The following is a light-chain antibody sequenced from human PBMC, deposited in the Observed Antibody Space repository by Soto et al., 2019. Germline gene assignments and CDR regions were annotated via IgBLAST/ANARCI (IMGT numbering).Light chain of an antibody. CDR2: GAS. V-gene: IGKV3-20*01. CDR1: QSVSSNY. CDR3: QQYGSTHT. Sequence: ETVLTQSPGTLSLSPGERATLSCRASQSVSSNYLAWYQQKPGQAPRLLIYGASIRATGIPDRFSGSGSGTDFTLTITRLEPEDFAVYYCQQYGSTHTFGGGTKVDIK. J-gene: IGKJ4*01.